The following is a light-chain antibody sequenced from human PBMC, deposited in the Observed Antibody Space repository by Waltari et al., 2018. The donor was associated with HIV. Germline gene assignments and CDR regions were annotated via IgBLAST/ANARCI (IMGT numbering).Light chain of an antibody. CDR2: GDT. V-gene: IGLV1-40*01. J-gene: IGLJ3*02. Sequence: QSVLTQPPSVSGAPGQRVTIPCTGNSPTIGAGFDVHWYQQLPETAPKLLIYGDTNRPSGVPDRFSGSKSGTSASLAITGLQAEDEADYYCQSYDSGLSVVFGGGTKLTVL. CDR1: SPTIGAGFD. CDR3: QSYDSGLSVV.